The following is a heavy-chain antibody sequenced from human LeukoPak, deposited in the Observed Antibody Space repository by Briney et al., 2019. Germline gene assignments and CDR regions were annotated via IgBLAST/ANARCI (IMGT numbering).Heavy chain of an antibody. Sequence: WGSLRLSCAASGFAFSTFAMSWVRQAPGKGLDWVSSISCSGGSTYYADSVKGRFTISRDSSKNTLYVQMNSLRAEDTAVYYCAKGVGTNKGGYYFDSWGQGTPVTASS. CDR1: GFAFSTFA. CDR3: AKGVGTNKGGYYFDS. J-gene: IGHJ4*02. V-gene: IGHV3-23*01. CDR2: ISCSGGST. D-gene: IGHD1-26*01.